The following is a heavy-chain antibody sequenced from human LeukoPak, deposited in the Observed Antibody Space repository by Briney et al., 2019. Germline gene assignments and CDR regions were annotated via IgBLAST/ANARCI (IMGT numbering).Heavy chain of an antibody. CDR3: ARVGITIFGVVIRPDAFDI. D-gene: IGHD3-3*01. J-gene: IGHJ3*02. Sequence: ASVKVSCKASGYTFTSYGISWVRRAPGQGLEWMGWISAYNGNTNYAQKLQGRVTMTTDTSTSTAYMELGSLRSDDTAVYYCARVGITIFGVVIRPDAFDIWGQGTMVTVSS. CDR1: GYTFTSYG. V-gene: IGHV1-18*01. CDR2: ISAYNGNT.